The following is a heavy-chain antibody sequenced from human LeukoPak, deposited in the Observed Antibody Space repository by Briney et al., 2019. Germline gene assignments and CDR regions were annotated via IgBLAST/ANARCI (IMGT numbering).Heavy chain of an antibody. D-gene: IGHD3-10*01. CDR3: ARRSSGYRGVISINFDY. V-gene: IGHV4-39*01. J-gene: IGHJ4*02. CDR2: IYYSGST. Sequence: SSETLSFTCTVSGVSISSTSYYWGWIRQPPGKGLEWIGTIYYSGSTYYNPSLKSRVTISVDTSKNQFSLKLSSVTAADTAVYYCARRSSGYRGVISINFDYWGQGTLVTVSS. CDR1: GVSISSTSYY.